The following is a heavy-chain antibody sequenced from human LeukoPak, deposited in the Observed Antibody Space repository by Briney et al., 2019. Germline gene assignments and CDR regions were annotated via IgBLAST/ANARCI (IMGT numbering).Heavy chain of an antibody. D-gene: IGHD3-22*01. CDR3: ASAIAYDSRGYFDY. CDR1: GYSFTSYW. J-gene: IGHJ4*02. Sequence: GESLQISCKGSGYSFTSYWIGWVRQMPGKGLEWMGIIYLGDSDIRYSPSLQGQVTISADKSISTAYLQWSSLKASDTAMYYCASAIAYDSRGYFDYWGQGTLVTVSS. CDR2: IYLGDSDI. V-gene: IGHV5-51*01.